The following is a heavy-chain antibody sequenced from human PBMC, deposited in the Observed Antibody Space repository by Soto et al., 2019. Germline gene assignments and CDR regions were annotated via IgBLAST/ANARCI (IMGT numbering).Heavy chain of an antibody. CDR1: GGSISSGGYY. CDR2: IYYSGST. CDR3: ARGALRGKGRAIDY. D-gene: IGHD5-12*01. V-gene: IGHV4-31*03. Sequence: PSETLSLTCTVSGGSISSGGYYWSWIRQHPGKGLEWIGYIYYSGSTYYNPSLKSRVTISVDTSKNQFSLKLSSVTAADTAVYYCARGALRGKGRAIDYWGQGXLVTVYS. J-gene: IGHJ4*02.